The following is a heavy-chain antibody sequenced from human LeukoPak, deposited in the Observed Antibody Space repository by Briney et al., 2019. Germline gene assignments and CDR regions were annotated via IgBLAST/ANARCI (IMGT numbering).Heavy chain of an antibody. J-gene: IGHJ6*03. CDR2: ITTSSSYT. V-gene: IGHV3-21*01. CDR3: ARDPYSGAYGDTYYFMDV. Sequence: TGGSLRLSCEASGFSFSSYNMDWVRQTPGKGLEWISSITTSSSYTFYADSVKGRFTISRDNARNSLYLQMNSLTAEDTAVYYCARDPYSGAYGDTYYFMDVWGKGTTVTISS. CDR1: GFSFSSYN. D-gene: IGHD1-26*01.